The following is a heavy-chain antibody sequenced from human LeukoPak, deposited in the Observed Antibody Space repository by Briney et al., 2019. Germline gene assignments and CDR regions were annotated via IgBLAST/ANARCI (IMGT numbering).Heavy chain of an antibody. V-gene: IGHV1-69*13. D-gene: IGHD2-2*01. CDR3: AREDIVVVPAAMHFDY. CDR2: IIPIFGTA. Sequence: SVKVSCKASGGTFSSYAISWVRQAPGQGLEWMGGIIPIFGTANYAQKFQGRVTITADESTSTAYMELSSLRSEDTAVYYCAREDIVVVPAAMHFDYWGQGTLVTVSS. J-gene: IGHJ4*02. CDR1: GGTFSSYA.